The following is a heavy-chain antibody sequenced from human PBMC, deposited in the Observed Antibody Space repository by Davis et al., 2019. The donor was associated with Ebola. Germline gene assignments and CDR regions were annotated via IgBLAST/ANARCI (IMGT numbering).Heavy chain of an antibody. Sequence: GESLKISCAASGFTVSTNYMSWVRQAPGKGLEWVSVIYSAGTTYYADSVKGRFTISRDNSKNTLYLQMNSLRAEDTAVYYCANSLLAYCGGDCYSSFDYWGQGTLVTVSS. CDR2: IYSAGTT. CDR1: GFTVSTNY. J-gene: IGHJ4*02. D-gene: IGHD2-21*02. CDR3: ANSLLAYCGGDCYSSFDY. V-gene: IGHV3-53*01.